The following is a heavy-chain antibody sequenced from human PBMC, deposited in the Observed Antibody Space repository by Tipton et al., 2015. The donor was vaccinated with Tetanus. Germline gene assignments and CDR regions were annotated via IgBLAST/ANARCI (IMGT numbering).Heavy chain of an antibody. V-gene: IGHV4-61*08. CDR1: GASLRSGDYN. CDR2: ISDSGLS. CDR3: AGGLVRWYEP. J-gene: IGHJ5*02. D-gene: IGHD3-10*01. Sequence: TLSLTCSVSGASLRSGDYNWSWIRQPPGKGLEWLAYISDSGLSNSNYFLKSRITISRDTSRNQFSLKLTSVTAADTAVYSCAGGLVRWYEPWGRGTLVSVSS.